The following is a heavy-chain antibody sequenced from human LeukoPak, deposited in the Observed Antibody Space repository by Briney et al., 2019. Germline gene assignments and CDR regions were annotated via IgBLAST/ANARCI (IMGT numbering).Heavy chain of an antibody. CDR3: ARNLGAPVPDAFDI. J-gene: IGHJ3*02. D-gene: IGHD3-16*01. V-gene: IGHV4-59*01. CDR1: GGSISSYY. Sequence: PSETLSLTCTVSGGSISSYYWSWIRQPPGKGLEWLGYIYYSGSTNYNPSLKSRVTISVDTSKNQFSLKLSSVTAADTAVYYCARNLGAPVPDAFDIWGQGTMVTVSS. CDR2: IYYSGST.